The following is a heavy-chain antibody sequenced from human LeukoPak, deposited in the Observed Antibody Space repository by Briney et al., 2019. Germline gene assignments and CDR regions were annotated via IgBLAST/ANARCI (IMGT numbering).Heavy chain of an antibody. CDR2: MNPNSGNT. J-gene: IGHJ5*02. CDR3: AREGGIFGVVINWFDP. D-gene: IGHD3-3*01. V-gene: IGHV1-8*01. CDR1: GYTFTSYD. Sequence: ASVKVSCKASGYTFTSYDINWVRQATGQGLEWMGWMNPNSGNTGYAQKFQGGVTMTRNTSISTAYMELSSLRSEDTAVYYCAREGGIFGVVINWFDPWGQGTLVTVSS.